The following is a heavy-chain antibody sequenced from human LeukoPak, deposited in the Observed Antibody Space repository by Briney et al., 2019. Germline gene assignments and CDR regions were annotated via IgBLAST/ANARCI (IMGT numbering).Heavy chain of an antibody. Sequence: RGSLRLSCAASGFTFSTYWMTWVRQAPGKGLEWVGNINPDGSEKDYVDSVKGRFTISRDNAKNSLDLQMNNLRAEDTAVYFCTRGHYQSIYWGKGTIVTVSS. D-gene: IGHD2-2*01. CDR3: TRGHYQSIY. V-gene: IGHV3-7*02. CDR1: GFTFSTYW. J-gene: IGHJ4*02. CDR2: INPDGSEK.